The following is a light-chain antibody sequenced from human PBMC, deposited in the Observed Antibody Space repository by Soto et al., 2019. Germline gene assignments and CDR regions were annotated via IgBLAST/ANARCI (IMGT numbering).Light chain of an antibody. Sequence: DIQMTQSPSTLSASVGDRVTISCRASQNINDYLAWYQQKPGKSPKALIYDASTLDSGVPSRFSGSGSGTEFTLTISSLQADDFVVYYCQQRSDWPWTFGQGTKVDIK. CDR1: QNINDY. CDR3: QQRSDWPWT. J-gene: IGKJ1*01. V-gene: IGKV1-5*01. CDR2: DAS.